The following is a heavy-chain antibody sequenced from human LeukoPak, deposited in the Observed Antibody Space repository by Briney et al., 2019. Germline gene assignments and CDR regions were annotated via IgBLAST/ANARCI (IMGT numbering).Heavy chain of an antibody. CDR1: GFTFSNYA. CDR2: ISGSASST. J-gene: IGHJ6*03. CDR3: ARDPAVVAGTDYYYYMDV. V-gene: IGHV3-23*01. Sequence: GGSLRLSCAASGFTFSNYAMSWVRQAPGKGLEWVSAISGSASSTYHADSVKGRFTISRDNSKNTLYLQMNSLRAEDTAVYYCARDPAVVAGTDYYYYMDVWGKGTTVTVSS. D-gene: IGHD6-19*01.